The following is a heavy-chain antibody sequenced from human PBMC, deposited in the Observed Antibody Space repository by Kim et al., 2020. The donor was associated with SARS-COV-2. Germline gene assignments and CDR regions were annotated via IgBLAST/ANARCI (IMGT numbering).Heavy chain of an antibody. Sequence: ASVKVSCKVSGYTLTELSMHWVRQAPGKGLEWMGGFDPEDGETIYAQKFQGRVTMTEDTSTDTAYMELSSLRSEDTAVYYCATAIMVRGVIAYYYYGMDVWGQGTTVTVSS. J-gene: IGHJ6*02. D-gene: IGHD3-10*01. V-gene: IGHV1-24*01. CDR3: ATAIMVRGVIAYYYYGMDV. CDR2: FDPEDGET. CDR1: GYTLTELS.